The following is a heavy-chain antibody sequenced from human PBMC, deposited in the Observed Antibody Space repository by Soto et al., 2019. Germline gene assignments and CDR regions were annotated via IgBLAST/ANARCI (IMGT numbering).Heavy chain of an antibody. D-gene: IGHD1-1*01. Sequence: QVQLVQSGAEVKKPGSSVKVSYKASGGAFSSYVISWVRQAPGQGLECMGGNIPNLGKAKYAQKFQSSVTITADETTSTAYMELRSLRSDGTAVYYFARGWNDFTHGGQGTLVTVSS. J-gene: IGHJ4*02. CDR2: NIPNLGKA. CDR3: ARGWNDFTH. CDR1: GGAFSSYV. V-gene: IGHV1-69*01.